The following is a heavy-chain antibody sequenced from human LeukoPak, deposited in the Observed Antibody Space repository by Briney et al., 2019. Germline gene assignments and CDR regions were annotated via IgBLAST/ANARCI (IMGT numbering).Heavy chain of an antibody. V-gene: IGHV4-34*01. J-gene: IGHJ6*02. CDR3: ARARSGYAYYYYGMDV. D-gene: IGHD3-3*01. CDR1: GGSFSGYY. CDR2: INHSGST. Sequence: SETLSLTCAVYGGSFSGYYWSWIRQPPGKGLEWIGEINHSGSTNYNPSLKSRVTISVDTSKNQFSLKLSSVTAADTAVYYCARARSGYAYYYYGMDVWGQGTTVTVSS.